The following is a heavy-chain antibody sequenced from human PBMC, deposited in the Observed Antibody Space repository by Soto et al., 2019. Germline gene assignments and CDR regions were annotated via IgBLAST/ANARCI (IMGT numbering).Heavy chain of an antibody. V-gene: IGHV3-74*01. D-gene: IGHD3-16*01. CDR2: INSDGSST. CDR1: GLTFRSYW. CDR3: VRGGDRFDGMDV. Sequence: PGGSMRLSCAASGLTFRSYWMQWVSKDPGKGLVWVSWINSDGSSTSYADSVKGRFTISRDNAKNTLYLQMNSLRAEDTAVYYCVRGGDRFDGMDVWGQGTTVTVSS. J-gene: IGHJ6*02.